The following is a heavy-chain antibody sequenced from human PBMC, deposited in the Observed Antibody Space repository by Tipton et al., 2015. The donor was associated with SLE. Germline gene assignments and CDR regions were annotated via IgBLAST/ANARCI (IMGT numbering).Heavy chain of an antibody. CDR2: INPKSGGT. D-gene: IGHD3-10*01. V-gene: IGHV1-2*02. CDR3: ARDSPAGGYDY. CDR1: GYTFVDQY. J-gene: IGHJ4*02. Sequence: QVQLVQSGPEVKKPGASVKVSCKASGYTFVDQYMHWLRQAPGEGPEWMGWINPKSGGTKYAHEFQDRVTMTRDTSISAVYMELSRLRSDDTAVYYCARDSPAGGYDYWGQGSLVTVSS.